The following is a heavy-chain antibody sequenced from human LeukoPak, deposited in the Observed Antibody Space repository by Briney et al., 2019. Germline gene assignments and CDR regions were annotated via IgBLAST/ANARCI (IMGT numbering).Heavy chain of an antibody. CDR3: ARAQTPYSSPSVRTLDY. J-gene: IGHJ4*02. CDR1: GGTFSSYA. V-gene: IGHV1-69*05. CDR2: IIPIFGTA. D-gene: IGHD6-6*01. Sequence: SVKVSCKASGGTFSSYAISWVRQAPGQGLEWMGGIIPIFGTANYAQKFQGRVTITTDESTSTAYMELSSLRSEDTAVYYCARAQTPYSSPSVRTLDYWGQGTLVTVSS.